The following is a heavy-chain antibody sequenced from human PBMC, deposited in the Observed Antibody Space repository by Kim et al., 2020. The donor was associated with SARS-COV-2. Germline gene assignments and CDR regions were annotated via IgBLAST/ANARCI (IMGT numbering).Heavy chain of an antibody. J-gene: IGHJ5*01. Sequence: GGSLRLSCTASGFTFSTHCMSWFRQAPGKGLEWVAGIGNNGGSEEYGDFVKGRFTISRDNARNTLYLQMTSLRAEDTAVYYCANADAVNSTNCVVAWG. V-gene: IGHV3-23*05. CDR2: IGNNGGSE. D-gene: IGHD6-13*01. CDR1: GFTFSTHC. CDR3: ANADAVNSTNCVVA.